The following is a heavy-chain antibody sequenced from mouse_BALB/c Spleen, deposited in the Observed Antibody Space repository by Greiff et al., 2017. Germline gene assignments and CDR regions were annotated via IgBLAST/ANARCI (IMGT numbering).Heavy chain of an antibody. CDR1: GYTFSSYW. CDR3: ARGNHGWYFDV. J-gene: IGHJ1*01. Sequence: QVQLKESGAELMKPGASVKISCKATGYTFSSYWIEWVKQRPGHGLEWIGEILPGSGSTNYNEKFKGKATFTADTSSNTAYMQLSSLTSEDSAVYYCARGNHGWYFDVWGAGTTVTVSS. D-gene: IGHD2-1*01. CDR2: ILPGSGST. V-gene: IGHV1-9*01.